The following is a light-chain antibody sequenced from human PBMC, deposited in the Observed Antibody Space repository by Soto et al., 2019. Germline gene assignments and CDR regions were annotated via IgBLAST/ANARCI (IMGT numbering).Light chain of an antibody. CDR3: QSYDSSLSGLDVV. CDR1: SSNIGAGYD. Sequence: QSVLTQPPSVSGAQGQRVTISCTGSSSNIGAGYDVHWYQQLPGTAPKLLIYGNSNRPSGVPDRFSGSKSGTSASLAITGLQAEDEADYYCQSYDSSLSGLDVVFGGGTKLTVL. J-gene: IGLJ2*01. CDR2: GNS. V-gene: IGLV1-40*01.